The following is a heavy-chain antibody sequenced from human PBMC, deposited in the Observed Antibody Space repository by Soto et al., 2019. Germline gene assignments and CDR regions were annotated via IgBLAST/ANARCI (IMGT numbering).Heavy chain of an antibody. CDR3: ARDLSDIVVVPAATPGAFDI. CDR1: GGSISSGDYY. V-gene: IGHV4-30-4*01. CDR2: IYSSGST. J-gene: IGHJ3*02. D-gene: IGHD2-2*01. Sequence: QVQLQESGPGLVKPSQTLSLTCTVSGGSISSGDYYWSWIRQPPGKGLEWIGYIYSSGSTYYNPSRKSRVTISVYASKNQFPLKLSSVTAADTAVYYCARDLSDIVVVPAATPGAFDIWGQGTMVTVSS.